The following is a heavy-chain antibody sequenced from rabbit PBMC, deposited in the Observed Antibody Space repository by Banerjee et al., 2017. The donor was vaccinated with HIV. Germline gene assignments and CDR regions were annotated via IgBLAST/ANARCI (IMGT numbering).Heavy chain of an antibody. CDR2: IDPVFGST. CDR1: GFDFSSYG. J-gene: IGHJ3*01. V-gene: IGHV1S47*01. D-gene: IGHD1-1*01. Sequence: QEQLVESGGGLVQPGGSLKLSCKASGFDFSSYGVSWVRQAPGKGLEWIGYIDPVFGSTYYASWVNGRFTISSHNAQNTLYLQLNSLTAADTATYFCVRDPHMLVVVNTRLDLWGPGTLVTVS. CDR3: VRDPHMLVVVNTRLDL.